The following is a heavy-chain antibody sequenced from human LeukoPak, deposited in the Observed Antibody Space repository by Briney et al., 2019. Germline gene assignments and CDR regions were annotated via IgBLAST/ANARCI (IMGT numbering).Heavy chain of an antibody. CDR1: GFTFSDYY. D-gene: IGHD5-24*01. CDR2: ISSSSRYI. Sequence: PGGSPRLSCAASGFTFSDYYMSWVRQAPGKGLEWVSTISSSSRYIYFADSLKGRFTVSRDNVKNSLYLHMNSLRAEDTAVYYCARDLSVNYNYLAYWGQGTLVTVSS. J-gene: IGHJ4*02. CDR3: ARDLSVNYNYLAY. V-gene: IGHV3-21*01.